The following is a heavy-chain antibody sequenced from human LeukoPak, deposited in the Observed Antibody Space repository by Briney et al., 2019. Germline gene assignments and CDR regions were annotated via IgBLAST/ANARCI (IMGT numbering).Heavy chain of an antibody. CDR3: AKSMVRGIIILDFDY. CDR1: GFTFSNYA. Sequence: GGSLRLSCAASGFTFSNYAMTWVRQAPGKGLEWVSALSGRGDSTYYADSVKGRFTISRDNSKNTLYLQMNSLRAEDTAVYYCAKSMVRGIIILDFDYWGQGTLVTVSS. D-gene: IGHD3-10*01. CDR2: LSGRGDST. J-gene: IGHJ4*02. V-gene: IGHV3-23*01.